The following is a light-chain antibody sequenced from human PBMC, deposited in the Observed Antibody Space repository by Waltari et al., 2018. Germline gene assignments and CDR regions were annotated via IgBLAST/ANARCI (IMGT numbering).Light chain of an antibody. CDR2: DAS. CDR1: QSVSRT. Sequence: EIVLTQSPGTLSLSPGERATLSCRASQSVSRTLAWYQQKPGQAPRLLIYDASTRATGITDRFSGSGSGTDFSLTISRLGPEDFAVYYCQKYGTIPATFGQGTKVEIK. CDR3: QKYGTIPAT. V-gene: IGKV3-20*01. J-gene: IGKJ1*01.